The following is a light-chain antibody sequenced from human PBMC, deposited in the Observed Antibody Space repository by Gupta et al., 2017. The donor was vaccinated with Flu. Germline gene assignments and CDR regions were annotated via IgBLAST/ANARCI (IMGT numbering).Light chain of an antibody. CDR3: QQYNSTRH. V-gene: IGKV4-1*01. CDR2: WAS. Sequence: VVTQSPDSRAVSLGESATINCKSRQSVLYSSNNKNYLAWYQQKPGQTPKLRMCWASTRESGVPDRCSGSGSGTDFTLTISSLQAEDVAVYYCQQYNSTRHFGGGPKVEIK. CDR1: QSVLYSSNNKNY. J-gene: IGKJ4*01.